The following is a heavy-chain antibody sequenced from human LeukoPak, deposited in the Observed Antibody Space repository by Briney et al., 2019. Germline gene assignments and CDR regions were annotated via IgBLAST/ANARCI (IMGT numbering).Heavy chain of an antibody. Sequence: ASVKVSCKASGYTFTSYGISWVRQAPGQGLEWMGWINPNSGGTNYAQKFQGRVTMTRDTSISTAYMELSRLRSDDTAVYYCARGLGSPDYDFWSGYLPYYFDYWGQGTLVTVSS. V-gene: IGHV1-2*02. CDR3: ARGLGSPDYDFWSGYLPYYFDY. J-gene: IGHJ4*02. D-gene: IGHD3-3*01. CDR1: GYTFTSYG. CDR2: INPNSGGT.